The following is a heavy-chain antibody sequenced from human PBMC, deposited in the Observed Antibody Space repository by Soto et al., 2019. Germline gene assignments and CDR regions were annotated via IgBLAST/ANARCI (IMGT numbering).Heavy chain of an antibody. CDR2: INPRGEGT. Sequence: ASLKVSCKASGYSFTSYYMLWVGRAPGKGLEWMGVINPRGEGTRYAQKFQGRVTMTRDTSTNTDYMELRSLRSEDTAVYYCARDNSIAAAGSWWFDPWGQGTLVTVSS. CDR1: GYSFTSYY. V-gene: IGHV1-46*01. D-gene: IGHD6-13*01. J-gene: IGHJ5*02. CDR3: ARDNSIAAAGSWWFDP.